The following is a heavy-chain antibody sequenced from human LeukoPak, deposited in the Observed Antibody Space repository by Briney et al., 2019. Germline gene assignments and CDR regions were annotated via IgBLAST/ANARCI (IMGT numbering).Heavy chain of an antibody. CDR2: IYSGGST. V-gene: IGHV3-53*01. CDR1: GFTVSSNY. J-gene: IGHJ3*02. CDR3: ARSDPVNAFDI. Sequence: GGSLRLSCAASGFTVSSNYMSWVRQAPGKGLEWVSVIYSGGSTYYADSVKGRFTISRDNSKNTLYLQMNSLRAEDTAMYYCARSDPVNAFDIWGQGTMVTVSS.